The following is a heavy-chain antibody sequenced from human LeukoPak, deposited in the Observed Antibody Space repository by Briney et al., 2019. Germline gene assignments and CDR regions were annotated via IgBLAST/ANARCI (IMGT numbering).Heavy chain of an antibody. Sequence: SETLSLTCTVSGGSISSYYWSWIRQPPGKGLEWIAYIYYSGSTDYNPSLKSRVTIPLDTSKNQFSLKLSSVTAADTAVYYCARHDPIVGTPDAFDIWGQGTMVTVSS. D-gene: IGHD1-26*01. CDR3: ARHDPIVGTPDAFDI. CDR1: GGSISSYY. V-gene: IGHV4-59*08. J-gene: IGHJ3*02. CDR2: IYYSGST.